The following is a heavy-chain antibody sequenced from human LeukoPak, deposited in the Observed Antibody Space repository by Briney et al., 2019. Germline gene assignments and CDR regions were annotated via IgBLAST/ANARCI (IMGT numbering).Heavy chain of an antibody. V-gene: IGHV3-7*01. J-gene: IGHJ4*02. CDR2: IRQDGATQ. CDR1: GFTFSNYW. D-gene: IGHD1-7*01. CDR3: AREDDWNYEDY. Sequence: GGSLRLSCAASGFTFSNYWMRWVRQAPGKGLEWVANIRQDGATQYYVDSVKGRFTVSRDNAKNSLFLQMNSLRAEDTAIYYCAREDDWNYEDYWGQGTLVTVSP.